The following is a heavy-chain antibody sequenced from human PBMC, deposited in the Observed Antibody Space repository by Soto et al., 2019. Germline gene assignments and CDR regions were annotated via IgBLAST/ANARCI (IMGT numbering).Heavy chain of an antibody. CDR3: ARDDSGFSGSHYIDYFNY. D-gene: IGHD1-26*01. CDR2: INGGNGNT. J-gene: IGHJ4*02. V-gene: IGHV1-3*01. CDR1: GYTFTSYG. Sequence: ASVKVSCKASGYTFTSYGISWVRQAPGQRLEWMGWINGGNGNTYYSEHFQGSVTFTRDTSAGTVYMQLSSLTSEDTAVYYCARDDSGFSGSHYIDYFNYWGQGALVTVSS.